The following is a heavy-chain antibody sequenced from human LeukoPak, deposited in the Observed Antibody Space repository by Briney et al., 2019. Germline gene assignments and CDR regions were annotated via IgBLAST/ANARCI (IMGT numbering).Heavy chain of an antibody. CDR2: IIPILGIA. V-gene: IGHV1-69*04. CDR1: GGTFSSYA. CDR3: AVSECGGDCYSYYYCGMDV. Sequence: ASVKVSCKASGGTFSSYAISWVRQAPGQGLEWMGRIIPILGIANYAQKFQGRVTITADKSTSTAYMELSSLRSEDTAVYYCAVSECGGDCYSYYYCGMDVWGQGTTVTVSS. J-gene: IGHJ6*02. D-gene: IGHD2-21*02.